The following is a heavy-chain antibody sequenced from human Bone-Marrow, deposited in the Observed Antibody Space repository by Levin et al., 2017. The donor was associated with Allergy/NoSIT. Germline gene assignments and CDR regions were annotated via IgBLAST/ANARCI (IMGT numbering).Heavy chain of an antibody. CDR3: AKVYTYYYGSGSYYISPYYYYGMDV. J-gene: IGHJ6*02. Sequence: GGSLRLSCAASGFTFSSYAMSWVRQAPGKGLEWVSAISGSGGSTYYADSVKGRFTISRDNSKNTLYLQMNSLRAEDTAVYYCAKVYTYYYGSGSYYISPYYYYGMDVWGQGTTVTVSS. V-gene: IGHV3-23*01. D-gene: IGHD3-10*01. CDR2: ISGSGGST. CDR1: GFTFSSYA.